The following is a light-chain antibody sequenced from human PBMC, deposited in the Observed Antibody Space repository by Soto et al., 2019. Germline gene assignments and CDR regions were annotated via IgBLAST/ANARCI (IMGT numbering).Light chain of an antibody. CDR1: SSNVGSYKL. V-gene: IGLV2-23*02. CDR2: EVN. J-gene: IGLJ1*01. CDR3: CSSGGSPTYV. Sequence: QPVLTQPASVSGSPGQSITISCTGTSSNVGSYKLVSWYQQHTGKAPKLMIFEVNKRPSGVSNRFSGSKSGNTASLTISGLKVEDEADYYCCSSGGSPTYVFGTGTKVTVL.